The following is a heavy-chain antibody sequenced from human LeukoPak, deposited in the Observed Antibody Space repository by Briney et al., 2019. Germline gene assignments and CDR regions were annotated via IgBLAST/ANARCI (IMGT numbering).Heavy chain of an antibody. CDR2: IYHSGST. V-gene: IGHV4-4*02. CDR1: GGSISSSNW. D-gene: IGHD6-13*01. CDR3: ARDPLPYSSSWYAS. Sequence: SETLSLTCAVSGGSISSSNWWSWVRQPPGKGLEWIGEIYHSGSTNYNPSLKSRVTISVDKSKNQFSLKLSSVTAADTAVYYCARDPLPYSSSWYASWGQGTLVTVSS. J-gene: IGHJ5*01.